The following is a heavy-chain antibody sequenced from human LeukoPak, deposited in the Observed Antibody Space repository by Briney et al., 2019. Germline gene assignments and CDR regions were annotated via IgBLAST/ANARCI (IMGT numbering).Heavy chain of an antibody. CDR3: AKEYALHGYVWGSYSDY. CDR1: GGSFSGYY. Sequence: NSSETLSLTCAVYGGSFSGYYWSWIRQPPGKGLEWIGEINHSGSTNFNPSLKSRVTISVDTSKNQFSLKLSSVTAADTAVYYCAKEYALHGYVWGSYSDYWGQGTLVTVS. D-gene: IGHD3-16*01. CDR2: INHSGST. V-gene: IGHV4-34*01. J-gene: IGHJ4*02.